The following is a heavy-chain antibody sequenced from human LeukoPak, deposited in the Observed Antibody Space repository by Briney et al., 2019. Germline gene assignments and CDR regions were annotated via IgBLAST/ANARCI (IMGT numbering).Heavy chain of an antibody. Sequence: PSGTLSLTCAVSGGSISSSNWWSWIRQPPGKGLAWSGEIYHSGSTNYNPSLKSRVTISVDKSKNQFSLKLSSVTAADTAVYYCERGDRYSSGWYLFDYWGQGTLVTVSS. J-gene: IGHJ4*02. CDR1: GGSISSSNW. CDR2: IYHSGST. CDR3: ERGDRYSSGWYLFDY. V-gene: IGHV4-4*02. D-gene: IGHD6-19*01.